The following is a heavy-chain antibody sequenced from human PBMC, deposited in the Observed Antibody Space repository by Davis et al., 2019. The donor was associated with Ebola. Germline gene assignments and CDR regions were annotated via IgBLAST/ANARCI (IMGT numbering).Heavy chain of an antibody. D-gene: IGHD2-21*01. CDR3: ICGDQLTRGLYYYYGMDV. V-gene: IGHV1-69*13. J-gene: IGHJ6*02. Sequence: SVKVSCKASGYTFTSYYMHWVRQAPGQGLEWMGGIIPIFGTANYAQKFQGRVTITADESTSTAYMELSSLRSEDTAVYYCICGDQLTRGLYYYYGMDVWGQGTTVTVSS. CDR1: GYTFTSYY. CDR2: IIPIFGTA.